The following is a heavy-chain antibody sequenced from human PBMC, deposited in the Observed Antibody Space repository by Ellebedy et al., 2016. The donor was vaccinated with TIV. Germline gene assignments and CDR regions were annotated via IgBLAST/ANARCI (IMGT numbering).Heavy chain of an antibody. Sequence: GESLKISCKGSAYRFSTYWIGWVRQMPGKGLGWMVIIFPGYSDTRYSPSFHGQVTISADNAISTAYLQWGSLKASDTAIYYCARLTTQYYDFWTGYSEGWYFDLWGRGTLVTVSS. V-gene: IGHV5-51*01. CDR3: ARLTTQYYDFWTGYSEGWYFDL. J-gene: IGHJ2*01. CDR2: IFPGYSDT. D-gene: IGHD3-3*01. CDR1: AYRFSTYW.